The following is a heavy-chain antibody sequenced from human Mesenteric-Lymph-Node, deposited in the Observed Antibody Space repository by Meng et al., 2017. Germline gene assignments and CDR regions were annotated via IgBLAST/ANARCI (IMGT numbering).Heavy chain of an antibody. V-gene: IGHV3-74*01. J-gene: IGHJ4*02. CDR1: GFTFSSYW. CDR2: INSDGDIT. D-gene: IGHD6-13*01. CDR3: ACSRTFDY. Sequence: VPLVESGGGLVQPGGSLRPSCEASGFTFSSYWMHWVRQVPGKGLVWVSRINSDGDITTYADSVKGRFTISRDNAKNTLYLQMNSLRAEDTAIYYCACSRTFDYWGQGTLVTVSS.